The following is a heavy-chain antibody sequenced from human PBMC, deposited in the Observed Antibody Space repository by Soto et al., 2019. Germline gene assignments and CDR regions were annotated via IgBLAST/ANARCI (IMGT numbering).Heavy chain of an antibody. J-gene: IGHJ4*02. V-gene: IGHV3-30*18. Sequence: GGSLRLSCAASGFTFSSYGMHWVRQAPGKGLEWVAVISYDGSNKYYADSVKGRFTISRDNSKNTLYLQMNSLRAEDTAVYYCAKGQGSGCAYWGQGTLVTVSS. D-gene: IGHD6-19*01. CDR2: ISYDGSNK. CDR3: AKGQGSGCAY. CDR1: GFTFSSYG.